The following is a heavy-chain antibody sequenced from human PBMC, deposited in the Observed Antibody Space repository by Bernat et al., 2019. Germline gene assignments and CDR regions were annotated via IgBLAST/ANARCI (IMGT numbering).Heavy chain of an antibody. Sequence: EVQLVESGGGLVQPGGSLRLSCAPSGFIFNNYAMSWVRQFPGKGLEWVSAITGNGIITYYAGSVKGRFTLSKDNSKNPLYLQMNNLRAADTAVYYCARDGSGWLFDCWGQGTLVTVSS. D-gene: IGHD6-19*01. CDR1: GFIFNNYA. CDR2: ITGNGIIT. J-gene: IGHJ4*02. CDR3: ARDGSGWLFDC. V-gene: IGHV3-23*04.